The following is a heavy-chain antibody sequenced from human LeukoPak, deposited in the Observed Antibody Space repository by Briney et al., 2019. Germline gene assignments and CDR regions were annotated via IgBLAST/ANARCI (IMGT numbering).Heavy chain of an antibody. CDR2: ITSSSNCI. Sequence: PGGSLRLSCAASGFTFSTYSLIWVRQAPGKGLEWVSAITSSSNCIYYADSVKGRFTISRDNAKKSLFLQMSSLRSEDTAVYFCVRGDWYFESWGQGTLVTVSA. CDR1: GFTFSTYS. J-gene: IGHJ4*02. CDR3: VRGDWYFES. V-gene: IGHV3-21*01. D-gene: IGHD2-21*01.